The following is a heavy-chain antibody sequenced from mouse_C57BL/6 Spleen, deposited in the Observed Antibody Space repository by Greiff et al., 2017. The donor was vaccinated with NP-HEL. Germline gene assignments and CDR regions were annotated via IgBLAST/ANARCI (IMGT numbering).Heavy chain of an antibody. J-gene: IGHJ1*03. D-gene: IGHD1-1*01. CDR3: ARGATVVATNWYFDV. V-gene: IGHV1-42*01. CDR1: GYSFTGYY. CDR2: INPSTGGT. Sequence: VQLQQSGPELVKPGASVMISCKASGYSFTGYYMNWVKQSPEKSLEWIGEINPSTGGTTYNQKFKAKATLTVDKSSSTAYMQLKSLTSEDSAVYYCARGATVVATNWYFDVWGTGTTVTVSS.